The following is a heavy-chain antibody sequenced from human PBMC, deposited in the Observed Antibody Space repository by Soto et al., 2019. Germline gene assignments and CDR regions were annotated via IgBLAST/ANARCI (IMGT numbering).Heavy chain of an antibody. V-gene: IGHV1-18*01. CDR3: ATDLAVGLVDY. CDR2: SSAHNGNT. CDR1: DYTFTSYG. Sequence: QVQLVQSGAEVKKPAASVKVSCKASDYTFTSYGITWVRKAPGQGVEWMGWSSAHNGNTKYAQKLQGRVTMTTDTSTSTVYMELRSLRSDDTAVYWCATDLAVGLVDYWGQGTLVTVSS. J-gene: IGHJ4*02. D-gene: IGHD6-19*01.